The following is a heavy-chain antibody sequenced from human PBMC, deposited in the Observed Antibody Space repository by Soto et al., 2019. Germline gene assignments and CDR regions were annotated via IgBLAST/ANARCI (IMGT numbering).Heavy chain of an antibody. CDR1: GYSFTSLW. V-gene: IGHV5-10-1*01. CDR3: ARDLCPLGSGSPCPRYGLDF. CDR2: IDPSESYI. Sequence: GESLKISCQGSGYSFTSLWISWVRQMPGKGLEWMGKIDPSESYINYSPSFQGHVTISADTSTTTAYMEVSELRSEDTAVYFCARDLCPLGSGSPCPRYGLDFWGQGTTVTVSS. J-gene: IGHJ6*02. D-gene: IGHD3-10*01.